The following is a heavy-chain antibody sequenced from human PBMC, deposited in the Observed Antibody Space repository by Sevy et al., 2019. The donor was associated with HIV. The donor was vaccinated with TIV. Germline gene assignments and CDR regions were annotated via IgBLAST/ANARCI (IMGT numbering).Heavy chain of an antibody. CDR3: ANLGTSYYESSSYYYQAPFDY. CDR2: ISGSGGRT. J-gene: IGHJ4*02. Sequence: GGSLRLSCAASGFTFSSYAMSWVRQAPGKGLEWVSGISGSGGRTYYADSVKGRFTISRDNSKNTLYLQMKSLRAEDTGVYYCANLGTSYYESSSYYYQAPFDYWGQGTLVTVSS. CDR1: GFTFSSYA. D-gene: IGHD3-22*01. V-gene: IGHV3-23*01.